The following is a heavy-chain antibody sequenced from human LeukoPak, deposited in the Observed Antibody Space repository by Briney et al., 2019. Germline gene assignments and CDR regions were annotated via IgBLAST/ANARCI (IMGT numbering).Heavy chain of an antibody. CDR2: ISASGDST. CDR3: ARDLDYGGDANFDH. D-gene: IGHD4-23*01. Sequence: GGSLRLSCAASGFTFSSYAMSWVRQAPGKGLQWVSGISASGDSTYYADSVKGRFTISRDNSKNTLHLQMNSLRVEDTAVYYCARDLDYGGDANFDHWGQGTLVTVSS. CDR1: GFTFSSYA. V-gene: IGHV3-23*01. J-gene: IGHJ4*02.